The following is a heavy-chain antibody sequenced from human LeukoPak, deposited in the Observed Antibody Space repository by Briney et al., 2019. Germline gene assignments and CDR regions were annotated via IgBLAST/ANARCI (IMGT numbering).Heavy chain of an antibody. CDR2: IKEDGSER. D-gene: IGHD5-12*01. Sequence: GESLRLSCAASGFTFNTFWMSWVRQAPGKGLEWVATIKEDGSERYYVDSVKGRFTISRDNANNSLYLQVNSLRAEDTAVYYCARTVATRSFDYWGQGTLVTVSS. CDR3: ARTVATRSFDY. V-gene: IGHV3-7*01. CDR1: GFTFNTFW. J-gene: IGHJ4*02.